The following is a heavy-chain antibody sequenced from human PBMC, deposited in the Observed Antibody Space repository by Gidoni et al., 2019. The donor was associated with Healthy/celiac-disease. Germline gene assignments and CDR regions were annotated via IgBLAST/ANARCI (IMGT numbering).Heavy chain of an antibody. CDR2: IIPILGIA. CDR1: VGTFSSYT. V-gene: IGHV1-69*08. J-gene: IGHJ1*01. D-gene: IGHD3-22*01. CDR3: ARDEDYYDSSGYFEYFQH. Sequence: QVQLVQSGAEVKKPGSSVKVSCKASVGTFSSYTNSWVRQSPGHGLEWMGRIIPILGIATYAQKFQGRVTITADKSTSTAYMELSSLRSEDTAVYYCARDEDYYDSSGYFEYFQHWGQGTLVTVSS.